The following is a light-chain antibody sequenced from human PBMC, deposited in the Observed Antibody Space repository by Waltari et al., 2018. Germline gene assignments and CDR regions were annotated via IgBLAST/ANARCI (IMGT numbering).Light chain of an antibody. V-gene: IGKV3-20*01. CDR1: QTLGKNY. Sequence: IELTQSPGTLSLSPGDRASLSCKASQTLGKNYVAWYQHKPGQAPRLLIYAASSRAAGIPDRFGGSGSGTDFTLTITRLEPEDSAVYYCQQYASSVLYTFGQGTKLEIK. J-gene: IGKJ2*01. CDR2: AAS. CDR3: QQYASSVLYT.